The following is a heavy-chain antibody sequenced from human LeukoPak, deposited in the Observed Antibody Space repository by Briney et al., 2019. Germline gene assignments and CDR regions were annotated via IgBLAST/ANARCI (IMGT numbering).Heavy chain of an antibody. Sequence: PSETLSLTCAVYGGSFSGYYWSWIRQPPGKGLEWIGEINHSGSTNYNPSLKSRVTTSVDTSKNQFSLKLSSVTAADTAVYYCARVVHSSGWYFDYWGQGTLVTVSS. CDR2: INHSGST. D-gene: IGHD6-19*01. CDR1: GGSFSGYY. CDR3: ARVVHSSGWYFDY. J-gene: IGHJ4*02. V-gene: IGHV4-34*01.